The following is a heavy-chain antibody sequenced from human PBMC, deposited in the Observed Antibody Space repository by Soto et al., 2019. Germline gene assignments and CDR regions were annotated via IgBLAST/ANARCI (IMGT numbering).Heavy chain of an antibody. V-gene: IGHV3-23*01. CDR1: GVTFSSYA. J-gene: IGHJ4*02. CDR2: ISGSGGST. D-gene: IGHD3-22*01. CDR3: EKGGLAYTSMV. Sequence: PGGSLRLSCAASGVTFSSYAMIWVRQAPGKGLEWVSAISGSGGSTYYADSVKGRFTISTDNYKNTLYLHMHNLRAEDKAEHYFEKGGLAYTSMVWGQGNLVTVSS.